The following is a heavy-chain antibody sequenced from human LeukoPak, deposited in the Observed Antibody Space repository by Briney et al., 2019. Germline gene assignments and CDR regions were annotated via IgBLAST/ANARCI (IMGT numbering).Heavy chain of an antibody. Sequence: PGGSLRLSCAASGFIVSSNYMNWVRQAPGKGLEWVSMIYPNCNTFYTDSVKGRFTISRDNSKNTLDLQTSSLRAEYTAVYYCARRGHGYGSPFDYGGQGTLVTVSS. CDR2: IYPNCNT. J-gene: IGHJ4*02. CDR3: ARRGHGYGSPFDY. CDR1: GFIVSSNY. D-gene: IGHD5-18*01. V-gene: IGHV3-66*04.